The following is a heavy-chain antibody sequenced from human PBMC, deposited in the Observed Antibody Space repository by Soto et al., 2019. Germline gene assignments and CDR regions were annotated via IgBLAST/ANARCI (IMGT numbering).Heavy chain of an antibody. D-gene: IGHD4-17*01. Sequence: QVQLVQSGAEAKKPGSSVRVSCKASGGTLRNYGISWVRQAPGQGLEWMGGIIPVFGTANYAQKFQGRVTITADESTSTVYMDVTSLRSEDTAVYYCSRGDATKIVVTTYYGMDVWGQGTTVTVSS. V-gene: IGHV1-69*12. CDR3: SRGDATKIVVTTYYGMDV. J-gene: IGHJ6*02. CDR1: GGTLRNYG. CDR2: IIPVFGTA.